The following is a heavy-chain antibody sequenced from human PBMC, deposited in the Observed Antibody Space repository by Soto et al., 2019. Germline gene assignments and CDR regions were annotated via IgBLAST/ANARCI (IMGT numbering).Heavy chain of an antibody. CDR1: GYTFSDYA. Sequence: EVQVVESGGGLVQPGRSLRLSCTASGYTFSDYAVSWFRQAPGKGLEWVGFVRSKAYGGTTEYAASVEGRFTVSRDDSNTIAYLQMNSLKTEDTAVYYFTRWKESYPDYWGQGTLVTVSS. V-gene: IGHV3-49*03. D-gene: IGHD3-10*01. CDR3: TRWKESYPDY. J-gene: IGHJ4*02. CDR2: VRSKAYGGTT.